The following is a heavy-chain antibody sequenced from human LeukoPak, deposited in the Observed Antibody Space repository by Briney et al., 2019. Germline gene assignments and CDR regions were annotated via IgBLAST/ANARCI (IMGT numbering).Heavy chain of an antibody. V-gene: IGHV4-59*01. CDR3: ARGPYYYDSGGYYYSYFDY. CDR2: IYYTGST. J-gene: IGHJ4*02. Sequence: PSETLSLTCTVSGGSISSYYWSWIRQPPGKGLEWIGYIYYTGSTNYNPSLKSRVTMSADTSKNQFSLKLGSVTAADTAVYYCARGPYYYDSGGYYYSYFDYWGQGTLVTVSS. CDR1: GGSISSYY. D-gene: IGHD3-22*01.